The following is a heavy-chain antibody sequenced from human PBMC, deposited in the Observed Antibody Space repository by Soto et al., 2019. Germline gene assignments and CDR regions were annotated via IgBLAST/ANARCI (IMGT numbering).Heavy chain of an antibody. D-gene: IGHD3-3*02. V-gene: IGHV3-21*01. CDR1: GFTFSTYI. J-gene: IGHJ4*02. Sequence: PGGSLRLSCAASGFTFSTYIMNWVRQAPGRGLEWVSYISSGGSYIYYADSVKGRFTLSRDNTKKSLYLQMNSLRAEDTAVYFCARDRGRISLFDYWGQGTLVTVYS. CDR3: ARDRGRISLFDY. CDR2: ISSGGSYI.